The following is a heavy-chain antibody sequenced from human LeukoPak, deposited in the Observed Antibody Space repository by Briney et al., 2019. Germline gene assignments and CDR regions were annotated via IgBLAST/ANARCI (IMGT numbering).Heavy chain of an antibody. CDR1: GGSFSGYY. Sequence: SETLSLTCAVYGGSFSGYYWSWIRQPPGKGLEWIGEINHSGSTNYNPSLKSRVTISVDTSKNQFSLKLSSVTAADTAVHYCARAPIGYFDYWGQGTLVTVSS. CDR2: INHSGST. J-gene: IGHJ4*02. V-gene: IGHV4-34*01. CDR3: ARAPIGYFDY.